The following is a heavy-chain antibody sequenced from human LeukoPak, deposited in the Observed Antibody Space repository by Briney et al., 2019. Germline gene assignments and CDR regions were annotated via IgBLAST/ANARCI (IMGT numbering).Heavy chain of an antibody. CDR3: ARGNYGDYGSDNRFDP. D-gene: IGHD4-17*01. J-gene: IGHJ5*02. Sequence: GASVKVSCKASGYTFTSYYMHWVRQSPGQGLEWMGIINPSGGSTSYAQKFQGRVTMTRDTSTSTVYMELSSLRSEDTAVYYCARGNYGDYGSDNRFDPWGQGTLVTVSS. V-gene: IGHV1-46*01. CDR2: INPSGGST. CDR1: GYTFTSYY.